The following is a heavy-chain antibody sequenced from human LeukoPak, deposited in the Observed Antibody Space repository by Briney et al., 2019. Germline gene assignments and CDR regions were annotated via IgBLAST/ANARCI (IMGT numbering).Heavy chain of an antibody. CDR3: ARLPPYTVSPRYFDY. D-gene: IGHD4-17*01. CDR2: IYYSGST. Sequence: SETLSLTCTVSGGSISSGDYYWSWIRQPPGKGLEWIGYIYYSGSTYYNPSLKSRVTISVDTSKNQFSLKLSSVTAADTAVYYCARLPPYTVSPRYFDYWGQGTLVTVSS. V-gene: IGHV4-30-4*01. CDR1: GGSISSGDYY. J-gene: IGHJ4*02.